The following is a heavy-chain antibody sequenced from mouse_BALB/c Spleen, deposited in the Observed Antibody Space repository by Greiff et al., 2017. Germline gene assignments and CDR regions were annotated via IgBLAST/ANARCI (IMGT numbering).Heavy chain of an antibody. CDR3: ARGDYDYDAWYAY. CDR2: ISSGSSTI. J-gene: IGHJ3*01. D-gene: IGHD2-4*01. Sequence: DVKLVESGGGLVQPGGSRKLSCAASGFTFSSFGMHWVRQAPEKGLEWVAYISSGSSTIYYADTVKGRFTISRDNPKNTLFLQMTSLRSEDTAMYYCARGDYDYDAWYAYWGQGTLVTVSA. V-gene: IGHV5-17*02. CDR1: GFTFSSFG.